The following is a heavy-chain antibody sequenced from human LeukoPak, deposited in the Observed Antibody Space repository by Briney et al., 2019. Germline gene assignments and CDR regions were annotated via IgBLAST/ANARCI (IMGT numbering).Heavy chain of an antibody. CDR1: GFTVSSNY. V-gene: IGHV3-53*04. CDR2: IYSGGST. Sequence: GGFLRLSCAASGFTVSSNYMSWVRQAPGKGLEWVSVIYSGGSTYYADSVKGRFTISRHNSKNTLYLQMGSLRAEDMAVYYCASLGDAFDIWGQGTMVTVSS. D-gene: IGHD3-16*01. J-gene: IGHJ3*02. CDR3: ASLGDAFDI.